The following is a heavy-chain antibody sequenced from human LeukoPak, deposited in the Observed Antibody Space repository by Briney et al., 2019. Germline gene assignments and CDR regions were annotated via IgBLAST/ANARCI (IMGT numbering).Heavy chain of an antibody. D-gene: IGHD4-17*01. CDR2: IKSKTDGGTT. Sequence: GGSLRLSCAASGFTFSNAWMSWVRQAPGKGLEWVGRIKSKTDGGTTDYAAPVKGRFTISRDDSKNTLYLQMNSLKTEDTAVYYCTTDLPRYLDDYGDPYWYFDLWGRGTLVTVSS. J-gene: IGHJ2*01. CDR1: GFTFSNAW. V-gene: IGHV3-15*01. CDR3: TTDLPRYLDDYGDPYWYFDL.